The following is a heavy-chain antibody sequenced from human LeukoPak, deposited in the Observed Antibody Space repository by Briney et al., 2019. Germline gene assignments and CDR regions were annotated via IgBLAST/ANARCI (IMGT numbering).Heavy chain of an antibody. D-gene: IGHD2-2*01. J-gene: IGHJ4*02. CDR3: ATRPLDSLYRPVPADIYFDY. CDR2: IIPIFGTA. CDR1: GGTFSSYA. Sequence: GASVKVSCKASGGTFSSYAISWVRQAPGQGLEWMGGIIPIFGTANYAQKFQGRVTITTDESTSTAYMELSSLRSEDTAVYYCATRPLDSLYRPVPADIYFDYWGQGTLVTVSS. V-gene: IGHV1-69*05.